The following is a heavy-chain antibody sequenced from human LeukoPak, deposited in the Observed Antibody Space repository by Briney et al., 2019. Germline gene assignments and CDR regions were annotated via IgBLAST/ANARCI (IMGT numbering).Heavy chain of an antibody. CDR2: IRSKAYGGTT. CDR1: GFTFGDYA. D-gene: IGHD2-21*02. CDR3: TRDRILAYCGGDCWLDY. Sequence: PGGSLRLSCTASGFTFGDYAMSWFRQAPGKGLEWVGFIRSKAYGGTTEYAASVKGRFTISRDDSKSIAYLQMNSLKTEDTAVYYCTRDRILAYCGGDCWLDYWGQGTLVTVSS. J-gene: IGHJ4*02. V-gene: IGHV3-49*03.